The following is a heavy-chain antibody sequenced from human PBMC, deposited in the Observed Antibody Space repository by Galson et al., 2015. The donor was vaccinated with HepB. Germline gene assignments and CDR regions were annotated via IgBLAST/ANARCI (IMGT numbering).Heavy chain of an antibody. CDR3: AKDMVRGVIIRHGAFDI. CDR1: GFTFDDYA. D-gene: IGHD3-10*01. J-gene: IGHJ3*02. V-gene: IGHV3-43D*03. CDR2: ISWDGGST. Sequence: SLRLSCAASGFTFDDYAMHWVRQAPGKGLEWVSLISWDGGSTYYADSVKGRFTISRDNSKNSLYLQMNSLRAEDTALYYCAKDMVRGVIIRHGAFDIWGQGTMVTVSS.